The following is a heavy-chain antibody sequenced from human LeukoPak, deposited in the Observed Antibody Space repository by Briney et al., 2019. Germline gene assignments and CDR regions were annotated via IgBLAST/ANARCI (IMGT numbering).Heavy chain of an antibody. J-gene: IGHJ6*02. CDR3: ARPHRGYYGMDV. V-gene: IGHV4-59*08. CDR1: GGSISSYY. Sequence: SETLSLSCTVSGGSISSYYWSWIRQPPGKGLEWIGYIYYSGSTNYNPSLKSRVTISVDTSKNQFSLKLSSVTAADTAVYYCARPHRGYYGMDVWGQGTTVTVSS. D-gene: IGHD1-26*01. CDR2: IYYSGST.